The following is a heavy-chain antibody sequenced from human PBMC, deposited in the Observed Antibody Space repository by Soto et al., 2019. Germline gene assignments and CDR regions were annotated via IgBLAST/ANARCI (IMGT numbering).Heavy chain of an antibody. CDR1: GDSINSDKYY. V-gene: IGHV4-39*01. D-gene: IGHD3-9*01. CDR2: IYYRGNT. CDR3: ARLEGLATISYYFDF. J-gene: IGHJ4*02. Sequence: QLQLQESGPGLVKPSETLSLTCSVSGDSINSDKYYWGWIRQPPGKGLEWIGSIYYRGNTYYNPCLQTRVTISLDKSKSQFSLKLNSLTAADSAVYFCARLEGLATISYYFDFWGQGALVTVSS.